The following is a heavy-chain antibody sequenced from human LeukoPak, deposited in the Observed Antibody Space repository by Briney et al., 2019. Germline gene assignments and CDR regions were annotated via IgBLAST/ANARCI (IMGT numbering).Heavy chain of an antibody. CDR2: ISGSGAST. D-gene: IGHD2-2*01. Sequence: GGSLRLSCAASGFTFSSYAMNWVRQAPGKGLEWVSAISGSGASTYYADSVKGRFTISRDNSKNTLYLQMNSLRAEDTAVYYCAKEVVVVPAAGSYFDYWGQGTLVTVSS. V-gene: IGHV3-23*01. J-gene: IGHJ4*02. CDR1: GFTFSSYA. CDR3: AKEVVVVPAAGSYFDY.